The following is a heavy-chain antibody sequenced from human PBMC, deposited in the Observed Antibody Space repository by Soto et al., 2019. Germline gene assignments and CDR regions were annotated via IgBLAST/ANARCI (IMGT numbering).Heavy chain of an antibody. CDR3: ARGPIAVADY. J-gene: IGHJ4*02. CDR2: IYYSGST. Sequence: PSETLSLTCTVSGGSISSYYWSWIRQPPGKGLEWIGYIYYSGSTHYNPSLKSRVTISVDTSKNQFSLKLSSVTAADTAVYYCARGPIAVADYWGQGALVTVSS. V-gene: IGHV4-59*01. D-gene: IGHD6-19*01. CDR1: GGSISSYY.